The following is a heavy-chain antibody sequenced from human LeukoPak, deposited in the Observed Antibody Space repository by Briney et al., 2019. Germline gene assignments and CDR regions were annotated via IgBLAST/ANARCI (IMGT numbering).Heavy chain of an antibody. CDR1: GGSISSYY. D-gene: IGHD3-10*01. V-gene: IGHV4-59*12. CDR2: IYYSGRT. Sequence: PSETLSLTCTVSGGSISSYYWSWIRQPPGKGLEWIGYIYYSGRTNYKPSLKSRVTISVDTSKNQFSLKLSSVTAADTAVYYCAREGILGELLHYYFDYWGQGTLVTVSS. CDR3: AREGILGELLHYYFDY. J-gene: IGHJ4*02.